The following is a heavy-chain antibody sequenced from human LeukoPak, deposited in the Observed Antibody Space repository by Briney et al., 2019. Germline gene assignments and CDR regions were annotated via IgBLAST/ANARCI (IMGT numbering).Heavy chain of an antibody. CDR3: ARSRVPAAHNWFDP. CDR1: GYTFTGYY. CDR2: INPNSGGT. J-gene: IGHJ5*02. D-gene: IGHD2-2*01. Sequence: ASVKVSCEASGYTFTGYYMQWVRQAPGQGLEWMGWINPNSGGTNYAQKFQGRVTMTRDTSISTAYMEMSRLRSDDTAVYYCARSRVPAAHNWFDPWGQGTLVTVSS. V-gene: IGHV1-2*02.